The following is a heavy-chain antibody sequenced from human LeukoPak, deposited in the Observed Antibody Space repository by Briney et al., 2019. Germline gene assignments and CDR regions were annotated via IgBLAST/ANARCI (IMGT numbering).Heavy chain of an antibody. CDR2: ISGSGGAT. D-gene: IGHD1-7*01. CDR1: RFTFSSYA. Sequence: GGSLRLSCAASRFTFSSYAMGWVRQVPGKGLEWVSAISGSGGATYYADSVKGRFTISRDNSKNTLYLQMNSLRAEDTAVYYCAKRGVTETKEFDYWGQGSLVTVSS. V-gene: IGHV3-23*01. CDR3: AKRGVTETKEFDY. J-gene: IGHJ4*02.